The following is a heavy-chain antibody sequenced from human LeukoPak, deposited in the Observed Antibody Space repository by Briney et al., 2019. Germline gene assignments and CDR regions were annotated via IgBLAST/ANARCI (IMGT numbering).Heavy chain of an antibody. CDR3: AHDRGGYYLDY. V-gene: IGHV3-48*01. CDR2: ISSGSSTI. J-gene: IGHJ4*02. D-gene: IGHD3-22*01. CDR1: GFTFSSYS. Sequence: GGSLRLSCAASGFTFSSYSMNWVRQAPGNGLEWVSYISSGSSTIYYADSAKGRFTISRDNAKNSLYLQMNSLIAEDTAVYYCAHDRGGYYLDYWGQGTLVTVSS.